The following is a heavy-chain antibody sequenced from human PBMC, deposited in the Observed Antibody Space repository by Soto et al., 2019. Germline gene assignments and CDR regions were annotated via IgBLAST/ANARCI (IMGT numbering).Heavy chain of an antibody. J-gene: IGHJ5*02. CDR1: GFIFSSHR. V-gene: IGHV3-7*04. CDR3: ARVVGAPNSFDP. CDR2: IKQDGSEK. D-gene: IGHD1-26*01. Sequence: PGGSLRLSCAASGFIFSSHRMSWVRQAPGKGLEWVANIKQDGSEKYYVDSVKGRFTISRDNAKNSLYLQMNSLRAEDTAVYYCARVVGAPNSFDPWGQGTLVTVSS.